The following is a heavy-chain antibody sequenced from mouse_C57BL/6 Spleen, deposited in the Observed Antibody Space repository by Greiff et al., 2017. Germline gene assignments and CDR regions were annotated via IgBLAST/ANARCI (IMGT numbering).Heavy chain of an antibody. Sequence: VQLQQSGPELVKPGASVKMSCKASGYTFTDYNMNWVKQSHGKGLEWIGYINPNNGGTSSNQKFKGKAPLTVNKSSSTAYMELRSLTSEEYAVYYCARRGYGNPYYAMDDWGQGTSGTVSS. D-gene: IGHD2-1*01. V-gene: IGHV1-22*01. CDR1: GYTFTDYN. CDR2: INPNNGGT. CDR3: ARRGYGNPYYAMDD. J-gene: IGHJ4*01.